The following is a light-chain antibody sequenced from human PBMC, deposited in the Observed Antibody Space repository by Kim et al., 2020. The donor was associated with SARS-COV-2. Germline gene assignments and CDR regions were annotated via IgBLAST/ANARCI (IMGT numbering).Light chain of an antibody. V-gene: IGLV3-19*01. Sequence: ALGQTVGITCQGDSLRRYYASWYQQKAGQAPVLVIYGKNNRPSGIPDRFSGSSSGNTASLTITGAQAEDEADYYCNSRDSSGNLLVFGGGTQLTVL. CDR2: GKN. CDR1: SLRRYY. CDR3: NSRDSSGNLLV. J-gene: IGLJ2*01.